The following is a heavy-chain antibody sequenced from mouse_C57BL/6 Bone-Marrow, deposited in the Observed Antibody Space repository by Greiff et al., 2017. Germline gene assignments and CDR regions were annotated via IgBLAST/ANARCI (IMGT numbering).Heavy chain of an antibody. D-gene: IGHD2-3*01. CDR2: ISSGGSYT. CDR3: ARHGTYDGYYVYWYFDV. V-gene: IGHV5-6*01. CDR1: GFTFSSYG. Sequence: DVHLVESGGDLVKPGGSLKLSCAASGFTFSSYGMSWVRQTPDKRLEWVATISSGGSYTYYPDSVKGRFTISRDNAKNTLYLQMSSLKSEDTAMYYCARHGTYDGYYVYWYFDVWGTGTTVTVSS. J-gene: IGHJ1*03.